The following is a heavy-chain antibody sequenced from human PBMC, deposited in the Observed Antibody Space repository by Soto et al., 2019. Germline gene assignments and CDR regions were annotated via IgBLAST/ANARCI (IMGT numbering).Heavy chain of an antibody. J-gene: IGHJ4*02. CDR2: IFPLLAMV. D-gene: IGHD2-15*01. Sequence: QVHLVQSGAEMKKPGSSVTVSCKVSGGDLRNSGLSWVRQAPGQGLEWMGGIFPLLAMVDYSQKFQGRITISADESTRTAYMDLGSLRSVNSAVYYDAQEDVAGIKSWGKGTIVIVSS. CDR1: GGDLRNSG. V-gene: IGHV1-69*04. CDR3: AQEDVAGIKS.